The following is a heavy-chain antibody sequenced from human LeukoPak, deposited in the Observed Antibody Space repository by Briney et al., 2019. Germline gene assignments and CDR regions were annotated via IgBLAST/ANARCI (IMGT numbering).Heavy chain of an antibody. Sequence: GGSLRLSCVASGFSFSNNAMSWVRQAPGKGLEWVSAISGSGGITYYADSVKGRFTISRDNSKNTLYLQMNSLRAEDTAVYYCARAYSSGWYFYYFDYWGQGTLVTVSS. J-gene: IGHJ4*02. D-gene: IGHD6-19*01. CDR1: GFSFSNNA. V-gene: IGHV3-23*01. CDR3: ARAYSSGWYFYYFDY. CDR2: ISGSGGIT.